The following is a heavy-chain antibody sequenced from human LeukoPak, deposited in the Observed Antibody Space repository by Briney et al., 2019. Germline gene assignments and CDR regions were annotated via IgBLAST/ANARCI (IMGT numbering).Heavy chain of an antibody. V-gene: IGHV3-21*01. CDR2: ISSSSSYI. CDR1: GFTFSSYS. D-gene: IGHD1-26*01. CDR3: ASESIWVVGGRGLDY. Sequence: PGGSLRLSCAASGFTFSSYSMNWVRQAPGKGLDWVSSISSSSSYIYYADSVKGRLTTSRDNAKNSLYLQMNSLRAEVTAVYYCASESIWVVGGRGLDYWGQGTLVTVSS. J-gene: IGHJ4*02.